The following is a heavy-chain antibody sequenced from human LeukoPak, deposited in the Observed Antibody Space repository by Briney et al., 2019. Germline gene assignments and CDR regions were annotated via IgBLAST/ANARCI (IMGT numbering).Heavy chain of an antibody. V-gene: IGHV3-30-3*01. CDR2: ISYDGSNK. Sequence: PGGSLRLSCAASGFTFSSYAMHWVRQAPGKGLEWVAVISYDGSNKYYADSVKGRFTISRDNAKNSLYLQMNSLRAEDTAVYYCARGGYWGQGTLVTVSS. CDR3: ARGGY. CDR1: GFTFSSYA. J-gene: IGHJ4*02.